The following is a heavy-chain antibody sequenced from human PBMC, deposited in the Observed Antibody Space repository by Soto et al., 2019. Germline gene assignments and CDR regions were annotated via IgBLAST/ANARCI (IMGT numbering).Heavy chain of an antibody. CDR1: GGSISSYY. CDR3: ARLMITFGGVIVGFDY. V-gene: IGHV4-59*08. Sequence: ASETLSLTCTVSGGSISSYYWSWIRQPPGKGLEWIGYIYYSGSTNYNPSLKSRVTISVDTSKNQFSLKLSSVTAADTAVYYCARLMITFGGVIVGFDYWGQGTLVTVSS. J-gene: IGHJ4*02. D-gene: IGHD3-16*02. CDR2: IYYSGST.